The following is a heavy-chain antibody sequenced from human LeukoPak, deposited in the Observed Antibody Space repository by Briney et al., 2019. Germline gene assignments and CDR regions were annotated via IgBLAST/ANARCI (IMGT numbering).Heavy chain of an antibody. CDR3: ATEAYYHFDY. V-gene: IGHV3-7*01. J-gene: IGHJ4*02. Sequence: GGSLRLSCAASGFTFSNSWMSWVRQAPGKGLEWVAHIQQDGSEKYYVDSVKGRFTISRGNAKNSLYLQMNSLRAEDTAVYYCATEAYYHFDYWGQGTLVTVSS. CDR1: GFTFSNSW. CDR2: IQQDGSEK. D-gene: IGHD3-10*01.